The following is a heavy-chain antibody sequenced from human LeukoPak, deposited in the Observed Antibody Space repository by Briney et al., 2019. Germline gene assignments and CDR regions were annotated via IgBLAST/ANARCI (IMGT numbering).Heavy chain of an antibody. J-gene: IGHJ5*02. Sequence: EASVKVSCKASGYTFTGYDINWVRQSTGPRLECMRWMNPNSANTGYAQKFQGRVTITRNTSIRTAYMQLSRLRSEDRTGQCSARGRYYDFWSGYGSPWGQGTLVTASS. CDR3: ARGRYYDFWSGYGSP. CDR1: GYTFTGYD. D-gene: IGHD3-3*01. CDR2: MNPNSANT. V-gene: IGHV1-8*03.